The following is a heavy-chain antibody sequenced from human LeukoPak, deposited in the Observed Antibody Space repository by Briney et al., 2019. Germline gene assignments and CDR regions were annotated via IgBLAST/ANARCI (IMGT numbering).Heavy chain of an antibody. Sequence: PGGSLRLSCAASGFTFSSHWMHWVRQAPGKGLVWVSRIETDGSSTSYADSVKGRFTVSRDNAKNTLYLQMNSLTAEDTAIYYCTRDVPHNWFDPWGQGTLVTVSS. CDR3: TRDVPHNWFDP. J-gene: IGHJ5*02. V-gene: IGHV3-74*01. CDR1: GFTFSSHW. CDR2: IETDGSST.